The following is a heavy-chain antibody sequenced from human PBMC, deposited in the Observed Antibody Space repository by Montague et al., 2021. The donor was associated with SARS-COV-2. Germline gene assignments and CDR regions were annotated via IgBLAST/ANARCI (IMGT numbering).Heavy chain of an antibody. D-gene: IGHD4-11*01. J-gene: IGHJ5*02. Sequence: SETLSLTCTVSGGSIASYYWSWLRQPPGKGLEWIGYIYYRGTTNYNPSLESQVTMSVDTSKNQFSLNLSSVTAADTAMCYCARDLQYNWFDLWGQGTLVTVSS. CDR2: IYYRGTT. CDR1: GGSIASYY. V-gene: IGHV4-59*01. CDR3: ARDLQYNWFDL.